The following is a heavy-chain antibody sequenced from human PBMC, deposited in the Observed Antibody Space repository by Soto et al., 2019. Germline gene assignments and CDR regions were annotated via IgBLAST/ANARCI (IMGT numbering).Heavy chain of an antibody. Sequence: QVQLVESGGRVAQPGRSLRLSCVGSGFTFRTSGMHWVRQAPGKGLEWVAVALNDGSSKFYADSMKGRFTISRDDSKNTLYLEMNRLRAEVTAVYYCLKDVGIAVALDSWGPGTLVTVSA. CDR1: GFTFRTSG. CDR2: ALNDGSSK. D-gene: IGHD6-19*01. CDR3: LKDVGIAVALDS. J-gene: IGHJ4*02. V-gene: IGHV3-30*18.